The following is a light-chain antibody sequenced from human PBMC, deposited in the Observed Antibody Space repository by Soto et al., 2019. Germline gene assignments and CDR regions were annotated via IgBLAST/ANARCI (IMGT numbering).Light chain of an antibody. J-gene: IGKJ5*01. V-gene: IGKV2D-29*01. CDR3: KQNRQLPNT. CDR2: GVS. Sequence: DIAMTQIPLSLTVTPGQPAAISCTSSQSLLNSDGKTYLHWFLQKPGQPPQLLITGVSTRFSGVAERLSGSGSGTDFTLKISRVEAEDVGVYFCKQNRQLPNTFGQGTRLEIK. CDR1: QSLLNSDGKTY.